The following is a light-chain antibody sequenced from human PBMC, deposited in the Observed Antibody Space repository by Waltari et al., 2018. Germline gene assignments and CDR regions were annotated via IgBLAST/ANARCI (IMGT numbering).Light chain of an antibody. CDR2: GAS. CDR3: HQYNRWPRT. J-gene: IGKJ1*01. Sequence: EIVMTQSPATLSVSLGQRATLSCRASQSVSNTLAWYQQKPGQTPRLPIYGASIWATCIPAKFSGSGSGTEFTLTISSLKSEDFAVYYCHQYNRWPRTFGQGTKVEIK. CDR1: QSVSNT. V-gene: IGKV3-15*01.